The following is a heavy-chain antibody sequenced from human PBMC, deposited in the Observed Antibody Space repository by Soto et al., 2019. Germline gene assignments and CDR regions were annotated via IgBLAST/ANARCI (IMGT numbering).Heavy chain of an antibody. CDR1: GGSISSRSYY. V-gene: IGHV4-39*01. D-gene: IGHD4-17*01. CDR3: AADTVTLYYYYYGMDV. CDR2: MYYSGST. Sequence: QLQLQESGPGLVKPSETLSLTCTVSGGSISSRSYYWGWIRQPPGKGLEWIGSMYYSGSTYYNPSLKSRVTISVDTYKHQFSLKLSSVTAADTAVYYCAADTVTLYYYYYGMDVWGQGTTVTVSS. J-gene: IGHJ6*02.